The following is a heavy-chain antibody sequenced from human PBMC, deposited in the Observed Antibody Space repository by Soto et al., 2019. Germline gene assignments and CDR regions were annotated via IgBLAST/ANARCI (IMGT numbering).Heavy chain of an antibody. Sequence: QVQLVQSGAEVKKPGASVKVSCKASGYTFTSYGISWVRQAPGQGLEWMGWISAYNGNTNYAQKLQGRVTMTTDTSTSTADMELRSLRSDDTAVYYCARDRIAVAGTNDAFDIWGQGTMVTVSS. CDR3: ARDRIAVAGTNDAFDI. D-gene: IGHD6-19*01. CDR1: GYTFTSYG. CDR2: ISAYNGNT. J-gene: IGHJ3*02. V-gene: IGHV1-18*01.